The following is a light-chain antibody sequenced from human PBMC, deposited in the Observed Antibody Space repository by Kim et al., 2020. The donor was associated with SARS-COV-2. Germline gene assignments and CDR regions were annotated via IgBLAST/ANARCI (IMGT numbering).Light chain of an antibody. CDR1: EVISCF. J-gene: IGKJ4*01. V-gene: IGKV1-5*03. Sequence: ASVGDSVIITCRPSEVISCFLAWYQQKPGTAPKVLISRASNLASGVPPRFSGSASGTGFTLTISGLQPDDVATYYCQQYNTYPITFGGGTKVDIK. CDR3: QQYNTYPIT. CDR2: RAS.